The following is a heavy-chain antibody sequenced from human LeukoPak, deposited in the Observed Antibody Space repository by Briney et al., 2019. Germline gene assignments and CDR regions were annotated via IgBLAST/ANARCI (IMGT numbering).Heavy chain of an antibody. CDR1: GGSISSYY. V-gene: IGHV4-59*01. Sequence: SETLSLTCTVSGGSISSYYWSWIRQPPGKGLEWIGYIYYSGSTNYNPSLKSRVTISVDTSKNQFSLKLSSVTAADTAVYYCARVIEGSPEGFDYWGQGTLVTVSS. CDR3: ARVIEGSPEGFDY. CDR2: IYYSGST. D-gene: IGHD2-21*01. J-gene: IGHJ4*02.